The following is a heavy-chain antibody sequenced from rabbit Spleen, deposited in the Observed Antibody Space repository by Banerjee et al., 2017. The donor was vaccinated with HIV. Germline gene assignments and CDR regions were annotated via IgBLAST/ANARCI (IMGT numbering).Heavy chain of an antibody. J-gene: IGHJ4*01. CDR2: IAGSSSGFT. D-gene: IGHD2-1*01. CDR3: ARGSATMTMVITGFYLNL. CDR1: GVSLNDKDV. V-gene: IGHV1S45*01. Sequence: EQLEESGGGLVKSEGSLTLTCKASGVSLNDKDVMCWVRQAPGKGLEWIACIAGSSSGFTYSATWAKGRFTISKTSSTTVTLQMTSLTAADTATYFCARGSATMTMVITGFYLNLWGPGTLVTVS.